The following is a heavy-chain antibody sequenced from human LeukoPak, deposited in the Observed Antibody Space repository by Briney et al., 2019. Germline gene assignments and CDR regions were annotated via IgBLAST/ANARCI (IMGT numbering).Heavy chain of an antibody. CDR2: INHSGST. D-gene: IGHD3-22*01. V-gene: IGHV4-34*01. Sequence: SETLSLTCAVYGGSFSGYYWSWIRQPPGKGLEWIGEINHSGSTNYNPSLKSRVTISVDTSKNQFSLKLSSVTAADTAVYYCARGVGVDSSGCYWSFDYWGQGTLVTVSS. CDR1: GGSFSGYY. CDR3: ARGVGVDSSGCYWSFDY. J-gene: IGHJ4*02.